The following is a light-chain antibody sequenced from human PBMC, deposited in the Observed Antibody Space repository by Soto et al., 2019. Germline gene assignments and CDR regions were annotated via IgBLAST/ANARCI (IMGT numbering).Light chain of an antibody. CDR2: ESG. Sequence: QSALTQPASVSGSPGQSITISCTGTSSDVGTYNLVSWYQQHPGQAPKLMIFESGKRPSGVSNRISGSKSGNTASLTISGLQAEDEADYYCCSYAGRSTLVFGGGTKLTVL. CDR1: SSDVGTYNL. CDR3: CSYAGRSTLV. J-gene: IGLJ3*02. V-gene: IGLV2-23*01.